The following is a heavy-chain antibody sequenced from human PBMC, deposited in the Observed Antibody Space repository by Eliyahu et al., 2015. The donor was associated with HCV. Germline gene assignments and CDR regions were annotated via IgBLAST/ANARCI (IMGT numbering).Heavy chain of an antibody. D-gene: IGHD6-19*01. V-gene: IGHV4-59*01. Sequence: QVQLQESGPGLVKPSETLSLTCTFSGASISSYYWSWIRPPPGKGLXWIAYIYXSGGTNNNPSLKSRVTISLDTSKNQVSLKLSSVTAADTAVYYCASGGGGIAVAGTGGWFDPWGQGTLVTVSS. CDR1: GASISSYY. CDR2: IYXSGGT. J-gene: IGHJ5*02. CDR3: ASGGGGIAVAGTGGWFDP.